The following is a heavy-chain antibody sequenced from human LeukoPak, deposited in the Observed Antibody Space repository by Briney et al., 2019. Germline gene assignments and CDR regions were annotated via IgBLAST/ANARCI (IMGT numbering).Heavy chain of an antibody. V-gene: IGHV1-2*02. Sequence: ASVKVSYKASGYTFTGYYMHWVRQAPGQGLEWMGWINPNSGGTNYAQKFQGRVTMTRDTSISTAYMELSRQRSDDTAVYYCARGYDSSPGAFDIWGQGTMVTVSS. CDR1: GYTFTGYY. D-gene: IGHD3-22*01. J-gene: IGHJ3*02. CDR2: INPNSGGT. CDR3: ARGYDSSPGAFDI.